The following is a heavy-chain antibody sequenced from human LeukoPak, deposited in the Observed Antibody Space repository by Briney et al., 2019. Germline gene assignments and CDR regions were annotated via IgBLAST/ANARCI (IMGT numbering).Heavy chain of an antibody. CDR1: GGSISSYC. J-gene: IGHJ5*02. V-gene: IGHV4-4*07. CDR2: IYTSGST. D-gene: IGHD3-10*01. Sequence: SETLSLTCTVSGGSISSYCWSWIRQPAGKGLEWVGRIYTSGSTNYNPSLKSRVTMSVDTSKNQFSLKLSSVTAADTAVYYCARGIYYYGSGRGVNWFDPWGQGTLVTVSS. CDR3: ARGIYYYGSGRGVNWFDP.